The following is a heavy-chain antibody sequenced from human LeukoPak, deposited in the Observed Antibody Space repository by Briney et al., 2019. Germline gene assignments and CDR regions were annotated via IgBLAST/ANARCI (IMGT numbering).Heavy chain of an antibody. V-gene: IGHV4-34*01. D-gene: IGHD6-13*01. CDR2: INHSGST. CDR3: ARDRGQQLVPYNWFDP. J-gene: IGHJ5*02. Sequence: SETLSLTCAVYGGSFSGYYWSWIRQPPGKGLEWIGEINHSGSTNYNPSLKSRVTISVDTSKNQFSLKLSSVTAADTAVYYCARDRGQQLVPYNWFDPWGQGTLVTVSS. CDR1: GGSFSGYY.